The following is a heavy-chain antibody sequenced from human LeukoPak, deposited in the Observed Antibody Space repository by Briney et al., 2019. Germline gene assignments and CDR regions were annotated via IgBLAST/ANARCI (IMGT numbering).Heavy chain of an antibody. J-gene: IGHJ6*03. CDR3: ARQFLDSSSSVYYYYYYMDV. CDR2: IYTRGST. CDR1: AGSISFYY. D-gene: IGHD6-6*01. Sequence: PSENLSLNCTVSAGSISFYYWSWIPQSPGNGLEWILYIYTRGSTNYNPSLRSRATLSVDTSKNHFSLKLSSVTAADTVVYYCARQFLDSSSSVYYYYYYMDVWGKGTTVTVSS. V-gene: IGHV4-4*09.